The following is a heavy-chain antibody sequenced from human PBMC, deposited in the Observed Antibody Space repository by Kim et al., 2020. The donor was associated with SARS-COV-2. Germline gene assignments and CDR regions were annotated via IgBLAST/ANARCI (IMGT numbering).Heavy chain of an antibody. Sequence: SQTLSLTCAISGDSVSSNNAVWNWIRQSPSRGLEWLGRTYYRSKWYYDYAESVKSRITINPDTSKNQFSLHLNSVTPEDTAVYYCARRRGGPATPFDYWGQGTLVTVSS. D-gene: IGHD3-10*01. CDR1: GDSVSSNNAV. J-gene: IGHJ4*02. CDR2: TYYRSKWYY. CDR3: ARRRGGPATPFDY. V-gene: IGHV6-1*01.